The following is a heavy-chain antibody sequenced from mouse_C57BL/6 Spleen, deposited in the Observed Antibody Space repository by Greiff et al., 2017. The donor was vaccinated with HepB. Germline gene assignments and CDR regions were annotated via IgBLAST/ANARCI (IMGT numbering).Heavy chain of an antibody. J-gene: IGHJ1*03. D-gene: IGHD2-1*01. CDR3: VRGEVYYGNYDWYFDV. V-gene: IGHV10-3*01. CDR1: GFTFNTYA. Sequence: EVQRVESGGGLVQPKGSLKLSCAASGFTFNTYAMHWVRQAPGKGLEWVARIRSKSSNYATYYADSVKDRFTISRDDSQSMLYLQMNNLKTEDTAMYDCVRGEVYYGNYDWYFDVWGTGTTVTVSS. CDR2: IRSKSSNYAT.